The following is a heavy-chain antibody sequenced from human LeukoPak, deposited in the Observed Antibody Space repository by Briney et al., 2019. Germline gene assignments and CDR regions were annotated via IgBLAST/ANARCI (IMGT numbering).Heavy chain of an antibody. D-gene: IGHD5-24*01. CDR2: IIPILGIA. CDR3: ASFSRDGYDPFDY. Sequence: SVKVSCKASGGTFSSYAISWVRQAPGQGLEWMGRIIPILGIANYAQKFQGRVTITADKSTSTAYMELSSLRSEDTAVYYCASFSRDGYDPFDYWGQGTLVTVSS. J-gene: IGHJ4*02. V-gene: IGHV1-69*04. CDR1: GGTFSSYA.